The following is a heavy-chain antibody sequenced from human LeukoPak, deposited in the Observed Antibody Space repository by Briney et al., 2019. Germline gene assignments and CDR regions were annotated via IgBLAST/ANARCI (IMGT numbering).Heavy chain of an antibody. CDR3: ARDPSYDAFDI. CDR2: INSDGSST. CDR1: GFTFSSYW. V-gene: IGHV3-74*01. Sequence: EGSLRLSCAASGFTFSSYWMHWVRQAPGKGLVWVSRINSDGSSTSYADSVKGRFTISRDNAKNTLYLQMNSLRAEDTAVYYCARDPSYDAFDIWGQGTMVTVSS. J-gene: IGHJ3*02.